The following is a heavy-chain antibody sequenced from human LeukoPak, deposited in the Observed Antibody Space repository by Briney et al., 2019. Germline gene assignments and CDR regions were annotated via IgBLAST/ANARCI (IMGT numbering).Heavy chain of an antibody. V-gene: IGHV1-69*06. CDR1: GGTFSSYA. CDR2: IIPIFGTA. J-gene: IGHJ4*02. D-gene: IGHD3-22*01. CDR3: ARGDEYYYDSSGYYFDY. Sequence: GASVKVSCKASGGTFSSYAISWVRQAPGQGLEWMGGIIPIFGTANYAQKFQGRVTLTADKSTSTAYMELSSLRSEDTAVYYCARGDEYYYDSSGYYFDYWGQGTLVTVSS.